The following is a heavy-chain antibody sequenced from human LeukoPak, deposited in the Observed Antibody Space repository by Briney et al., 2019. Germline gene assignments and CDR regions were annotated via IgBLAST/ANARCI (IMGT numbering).Heavy chain of an antibody. D-gene: IGHD5-12*01. CDR3: TRDLPATISLGDDY. CDR2: ISFDSGDET. Sequence: PGGSLRLSCAASGFTFSSFGMHWVRQAPGKGLEWVSSISFDSGDETLYADSVKGRFTISRDNTKNSMYLQMDSLTVEDTALYFCTRDLPATISLGDDYWGPGILVTVSS. V-gene: IGHV3-21*01. J-gene: IGHJ4*02. CDR1: GFTFSSFG.